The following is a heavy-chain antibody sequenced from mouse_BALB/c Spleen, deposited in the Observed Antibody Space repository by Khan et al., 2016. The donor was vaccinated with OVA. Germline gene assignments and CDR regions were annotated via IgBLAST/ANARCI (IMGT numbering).Heavy chain of an antibody. V-gene: IGHV2-3*01. CDR3: AKSKDWYFDV. J-gene: IGHJ1*01. Sequence: QVQLKQSGPGLVAPSQSLSITCTVSGFSLTTYGVNWVRQPPGQGLEWLGVIWGDGSTNYHSALISRLSISKDNSKSQVFLQLNSLPTDDNATYYCAKSKDWYFDVWGAGTTVTVSS. CDR2: IWGDGST. CDR1: GFSLTTYG.